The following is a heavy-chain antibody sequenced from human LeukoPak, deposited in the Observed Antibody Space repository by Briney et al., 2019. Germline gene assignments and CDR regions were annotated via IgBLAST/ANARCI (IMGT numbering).Heavy chain of an antibody. Sequence: GGSLRLSCAASGFTFSSYAMHWVRQAPGKGLEWVAVISYDGSNKYYADSVKGRFTNSRDNSKNTLYLQMNSLRAEDTAVYYCAKVAHYYDSSGYYFDAFDIWGQGTMVTVSS. D-gene: IGHD3-22*01. CDR1: GFTFSSYA. CDR2: ISYDGSNK. J-gene: IGHJ3*02. V-gene: IGHV3-30*04. CDR3: AKVAHYYDSSGYYFDAFDI.